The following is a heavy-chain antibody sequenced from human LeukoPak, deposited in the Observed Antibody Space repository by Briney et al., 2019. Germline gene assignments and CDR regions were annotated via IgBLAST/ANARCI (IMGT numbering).Heavy chain of an antibody. CDR3: ARDLPAPYDSSGYSDY. V-gene: IGHV3-30-3*01. J-gene: IGHJ4*02. D-gene: IGHD3-22*01. Sequence: GGSLRLSCAASGFTFSSYAMHWVRQAPGKGLEWVAVISYDRSNKYYADSVKGRFTISRDNSKNTLYLQMNSLRAEDTAVYYCARDLPAPYDSSGYSDYWGQGTLVTVSS. CDR1: GFTFSSYA. CDR2: ISYDRSNK.